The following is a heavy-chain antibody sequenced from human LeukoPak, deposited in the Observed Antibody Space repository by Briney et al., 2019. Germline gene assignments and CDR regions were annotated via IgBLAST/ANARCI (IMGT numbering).Heavy chain of an antibody. CDR1: GFTFSTYW. CDR2: INSDGSST. J-gene: IGHJ5*02. Sequence: GGSLRLSCAASGFTFSTYWMHWVRQAPGKGLVFVSCINSDGSSTKYEDSVKGRFTISRDNAKNTLYLQMNSLRAEDTAVYYCARDPRNMGLDPWGQGTLVTVSS. D-gene: IGHD2/OR15-2a*01. V-gene: IGHV3-74*03. CDR3: ARDPRNMGLDP.